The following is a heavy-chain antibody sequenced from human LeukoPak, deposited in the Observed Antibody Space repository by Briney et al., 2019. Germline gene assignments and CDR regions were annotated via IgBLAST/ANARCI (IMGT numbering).Heavy chain of an antibody. CDR3: ARLAKGTMVRGVRYFDL. CDR2: IYYSGST. J-gene: IGHJ2*01. Sequence: SETLSLTCTVSGGSISSSSYYWGWIRQPPGKGLEWIGSIYYSGSTYYNPSLKSRVTIFVDTSKNQFSLKLSSVTAADTAVYYCARLAKGTMVRGVRYFDLWGRGTLVTVSS. V-gene: IGHV4-39*01. D-gene: IGHD3-10*01. CDR1: GGSISSSSYY.